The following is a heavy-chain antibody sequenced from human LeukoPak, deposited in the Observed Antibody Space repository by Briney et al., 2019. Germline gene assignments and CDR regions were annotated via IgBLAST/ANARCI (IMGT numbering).Heavy chain of an antibody. CDR2: ISSSSSYI. J-gene: IGHJ5*02. Sequence: GGSLRLSCAASGFTFSSYSMNWVRQAPGKGLEWVSSISSSSSYIYYADSAKGRFTISRDNAKNSLYLQMNSLRAEDTAVYYCARDPTSSTSRFDPWAPGILVTVSS. CDR1: GFTFSSYS. V-gene: IGHV3-21*01. CDR3: ARDPTSSTSRFDP. D-gene: IGHD2-2*01.